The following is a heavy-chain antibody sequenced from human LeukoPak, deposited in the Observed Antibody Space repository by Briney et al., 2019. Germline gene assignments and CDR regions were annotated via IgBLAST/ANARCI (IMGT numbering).Heavy chain of an antibody. CDR3: ARVRRVYGSGRRGTNWFDP. Sequence: SETLSLTCTVSGGSFSLYHWSWIRQPAGRGLEWIGRIYASGTINYNPSLKSRVTMSVDTSKNEFSLKLSSVTAADTAVYYCARVRRVYGSGRRGTNWFDPWGQGTLVTVSS. CDR1: GGSFSLYH. J-gene: IGHJ5*02. V-gene: IGHV4-4*07. D-gene: IGHD3-10*01. CDR2: IYASGTI.